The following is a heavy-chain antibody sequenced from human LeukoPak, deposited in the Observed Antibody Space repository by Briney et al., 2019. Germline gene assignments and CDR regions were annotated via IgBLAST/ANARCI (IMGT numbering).Heavy chain of an antibody. CDR1: GSSISSGGYY. D-gene: IGHD3-16*01. CDR3: ASPGGGPTDY. CDR2: IYYSGST. V-gene: IGHV4-39*01. J-gene: IGHJ4*02. Sequence: SETLSLTCTVSGSSISSGGYYWGWIRQPPGKGLEWIGSIYYSGSTYYNPSLRSRVTISVDTSKNQFSLKLSSVTAADTAVYYCASPGGGPTDYWGQGTLVTVSS.